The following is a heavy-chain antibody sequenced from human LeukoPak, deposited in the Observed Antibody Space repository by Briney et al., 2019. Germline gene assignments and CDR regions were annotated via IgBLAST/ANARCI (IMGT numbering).Heavy chain of an antibody. D-gene: IGHD6-13*01. J-gene: IGHJ6*02. Sequence: SETLSLTCAVYGGSFSGYYWSWIRQPPGKGLDWIGEINHSGSTNYNPSLKSRVTISVDTSKNQFSLKLSSVTAADTAVYYCARGPALAAAGIDVWGQGTTVTVSS. CDR3: ARGPALAAAGIDV. V-gene: IGHV4-34*01. CDR1: GGSFSGYY. CDR2: INHSGST.